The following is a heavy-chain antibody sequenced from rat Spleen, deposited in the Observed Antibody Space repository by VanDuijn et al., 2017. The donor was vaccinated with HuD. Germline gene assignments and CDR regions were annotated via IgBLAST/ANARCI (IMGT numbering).Heavy chain of an antibody. V-gene: IGHV5-46*01. Sequence: EVQLVESGGGLVQPGRSMKLSCAASGFTFSSFPMAWVRQAPTKGLEWVATISTSGGSTYYRDSVKGRFTISRDNAKSTLYLQMNSLRSEDTATYYCTRLGGIPGLDYWGQGVMVTVSS. CDR2: ISTSGGST. CDR3: TRLGGIPGLDY. CDR1: GFTFSSFP. J-gene: IGHJ2*01. D-gene: IGHD2-2*01.